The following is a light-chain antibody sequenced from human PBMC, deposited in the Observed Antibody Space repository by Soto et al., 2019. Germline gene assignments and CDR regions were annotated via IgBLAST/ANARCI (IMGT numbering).Light chain of an antibody. CDR1: QSVSSN. J-gene: IGKJ1*01. CDR2: GAS. V-gene: IGKV3-15*01. CDR3: QHYKNWPRM. Sequence: EIVMTQSPATLSVSPWERATLSCRASQSVSSNLAWYQQKPGQAPRLLIYGASTRATGISARFSGSGSGTEFTLTISSLQSEDFAVYYCQHYKNWPRMFGQGTKVDIK.